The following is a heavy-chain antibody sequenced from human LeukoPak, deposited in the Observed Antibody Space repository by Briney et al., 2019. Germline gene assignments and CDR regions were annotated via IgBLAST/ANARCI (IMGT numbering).Heavy chain of an antibody. V-gene: IGHV1-2*02. CDR3: ASACYDSSGYYYFDY. J-gene: IGHJ4*02. CDR2: INPNSGGT. Sequence: ASVKVSCQASGYTFTGYYIHWVRQAPGQGLDWLGWINPNSGGTNYAQKFQGRVTMTRDTSISPAYMELSRLRSDDTAVYYCASACYDSSGYYYFDYWGQGTLVTVSS. D-gene: IGHD3-22*01. CDR1: GYTFTGYY.